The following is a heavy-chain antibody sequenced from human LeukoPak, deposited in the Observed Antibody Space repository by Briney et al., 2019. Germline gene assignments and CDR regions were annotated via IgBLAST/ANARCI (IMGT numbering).Heavy chain of an antibody. V-gene: IGHV3-11*01. CDR2: IRNSGSAI. D-gene: IGHD3-22*01. CDR3: ARVPHPQCLDSSRYYVED. CDR1: GFTFSDYY. J-gene: IGHJ4*02. Sequence: GGSLRLSCAASGFTFSDYYMTWLRQAPGKGLEWVSYIRNSGSAIYYRDSVKGRFTISRDNAKNSLYLQINSLRAEDTAVYYCARVPHPQCLDSSRYYVEDWGQGTLVTVSS.